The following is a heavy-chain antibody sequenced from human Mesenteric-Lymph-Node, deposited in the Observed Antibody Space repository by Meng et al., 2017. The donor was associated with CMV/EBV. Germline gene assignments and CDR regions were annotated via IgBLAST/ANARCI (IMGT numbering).Heavy chain of an antibody. J-gene: IGHJ3*02. CDR1: GFTFSSYW. CDR3: ARENIVVVPAADAFDI. V-gene: IGHV3-74*01. D-gene: IGHD2-2*01. Sequence: GESLKTSFAAPGFTFSSYWMHWVRQAPGKGLVWVSRISSDGSSTSYADSVKGRFTITRDNAKNTLYLQMNSLGAEDTAVYYCARENIVVVPAADAFDIWGQGTMVTVSS. CDR2: ISSDGSST.